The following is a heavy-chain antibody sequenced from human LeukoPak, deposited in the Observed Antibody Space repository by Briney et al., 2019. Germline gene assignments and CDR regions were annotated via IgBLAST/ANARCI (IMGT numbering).Heavy chain of an antibody. CDR3: ARSGSSSWYRRLDY. D-gene: IGHD6-13*01. Sequence: SETLSLTCSVSDDSISSYYWNWIRQPPGKPLEWIGYTHYTGSTYYNPSLKSRVTISVDTSKNQFSLKLSSVTAADTAVYYCARSGSSSWYRRLDYWGQGTLVTVSS. J-gene: IGHJ4*02. CDR2: THYTGST. V-gene: IGHV4-59*12. CDR1: DDSISSYY.